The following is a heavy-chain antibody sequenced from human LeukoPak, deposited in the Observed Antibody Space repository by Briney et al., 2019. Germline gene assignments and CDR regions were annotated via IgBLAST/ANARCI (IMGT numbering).Heavy chain of an antibody. D-gene: IGHD3-10*01. CDR3: ARGLHGSGSYYGKVYYYYMDV. CDR1: GGSISSSSYY. V-gene: IGHV4-39*07. J-gene: IGHJ6*03. CDR2: IYYSGST. Sequence: PSETLSLTCTVSGGSISSSSYYWGWIRQPPGKGLEWIGSIYYSGSTYYNPSLKSRVTISVDTSKNQFSLKLSSVTAADTAVYYCARGLHGSGSYYGKVYYYYMDVWGKGTTVTISS.